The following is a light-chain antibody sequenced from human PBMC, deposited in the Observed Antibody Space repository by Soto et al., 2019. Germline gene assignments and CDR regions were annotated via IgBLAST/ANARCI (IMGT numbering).Light chain of an antibody. CDR3: QQYHSAPQS. CDR1: QSVLYSPNNKNY. CDR2: WAS. V-gene: IGKV4-1*01. Sequence: DIVMTQSPDSLAVSLGERATINCKSSQSVLYSPNNKNYLAWYQQKPVQPPKLLIYWASTRESGVPDRFSGSESGTDFTLTISSLQAEDVAFYYCQQYHSAPQSFGQGTKVEIK. J-gene: IGKJ1*01.